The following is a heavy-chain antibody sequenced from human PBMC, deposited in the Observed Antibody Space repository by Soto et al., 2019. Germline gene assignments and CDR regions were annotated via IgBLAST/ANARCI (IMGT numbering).Heavy chain of an antibody. D-gene: IGHD6-13*01. Sequence: PGGSLRLSCAASGFTFSSYWMHWFRQAPGKGLVWVSRINSDGSSTSCADSVKGRFTISRDSAKNTLYLQMNSLRAEDTAVYYCASLGYSSSWYDYWGQGTLATVSS. CDR1: GFTFSSYW. V-gene: IGHV3-74*01. J-gene: IGHJ4*02. CDR2: INSDGSST. CDR3: ASLGYSSSWYDY.